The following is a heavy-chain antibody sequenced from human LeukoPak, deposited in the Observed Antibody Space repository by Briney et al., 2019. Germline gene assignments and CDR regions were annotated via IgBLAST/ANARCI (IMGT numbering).Heavy chain of an antibody. Sequence: PGGSLGLSCAASGFTFSSYGMHWVRQAPGKGLEWVAFIRYDGSNKYYADSVKGRFTISRDNSKNTLYLQMNSLRAEDTAVYYCAKDFRKAVAGRVFDYWGQGTLVTVSS. CDR1: GFTFSSYG. CDR3: AKDFRKAVAGRVFDY. J-gene: IGHJ4*02. V-gene: IGHV3-30*02. CDR2: IRYDGSNK. D-gene: IGHD6-19*01.